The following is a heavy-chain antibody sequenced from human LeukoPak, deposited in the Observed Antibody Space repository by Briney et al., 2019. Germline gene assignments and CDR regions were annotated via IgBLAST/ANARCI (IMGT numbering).Heavy chain of an antibody. J-gene: IGHJ3*02. CDR3: AKDYNYYDSSGYTPGAFDI. V-gene: IGHV3-9*01. D-gene: IGHD3-22*01. CDR2: ISWNSGSI. CDR1: GFTFDDCA. Sequence: GGSLRLSCAASGFTFDDCAMHWVRQAPGKGLEWVSGISWNSGSIGYADSVKGRFTISRDNAKNSLYLQMNSLRAEDTALYYCAKDYNYYDSSGYTPGAFDIWGQGTMVTVSS.